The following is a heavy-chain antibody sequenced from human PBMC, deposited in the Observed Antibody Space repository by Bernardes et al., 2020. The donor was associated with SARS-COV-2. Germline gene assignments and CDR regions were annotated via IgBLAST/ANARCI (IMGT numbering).Heavy chain of an antibody. CDR1: GFTFSSYG. J-gene: IGHJ4*02. D-gene: IGHD3-22*01. CDR3: AIIADLYYYDSSGVPYYFDY. V-gene: IGHV3-33*01. Sequence: GGSLILSCAASGFTFSSYGMHWVRQAPGKGLEWVAVIWYDGSNKYYADSVKGRFTISRDNSKNTLYLQMNSLRAEDTAVYYCAIIADLYYYDSSGVPYYFDYWGQGTLVTVSS. CDR2: IWYDGSNK.